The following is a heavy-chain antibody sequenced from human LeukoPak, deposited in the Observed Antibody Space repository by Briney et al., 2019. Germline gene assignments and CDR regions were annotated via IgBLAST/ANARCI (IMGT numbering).Heavy chain of an antibody. CDR3: ARGNDILTGYLGGHFDY. D-gene: IGHD3-9*01. CDR2: ISYDGSNK. Sequence: GGSLRLSCAASGFTFSSYGMHWVRQAPGKGLEWVAVISYDGSNKYYADSVKGRFTISRDNSKNTLYLQMNSLRAEDTAVYYCARGNDILTGYLGGHFDYWGQGTLVTVSS. J-gene: IGHJ4*02. CDR1: GFTFSSYG. V-gene: IGHV3-30*19.